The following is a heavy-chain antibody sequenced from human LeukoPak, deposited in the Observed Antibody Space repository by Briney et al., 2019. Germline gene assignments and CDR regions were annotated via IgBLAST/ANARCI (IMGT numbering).Heavy chain of an antibody. CDR3: ARVGPISSYDRIHDY. Sequence: GGSLRLSCAASGFTFSSYSVNWVRQAPGKGLEWVSYISSSSSTIYYADSVKGRFTISRDNAKNSLYLQMNSLRAEDTAVYYCARVGPISSYDRIHDYWGQGTLVTVSS. V-gene: IGHV3-48*01. CDR2: ISSSSSTI. CDR1: GFTFSSYS. J-gene: IGHJ4*02. D-gene: IGHD5-12*01.